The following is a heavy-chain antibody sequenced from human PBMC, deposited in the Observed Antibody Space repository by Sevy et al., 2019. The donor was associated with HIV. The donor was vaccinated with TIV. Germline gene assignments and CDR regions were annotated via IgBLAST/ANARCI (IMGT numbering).Heavy chain of an antibody. Sequence: GGSLRLSCVASGFTFSDHYMEWVRQAPGKGLEWVGRTRNKADGYTTEYAASVKGRFTISRDESKNSLYVQMNSLKAEDTAVYYCATHAGIAAAGRVFDYWGQGALVTVSS. J-gene: IGHJ4*02. CDR3: ATHAGIAAAGRVFDY. CDR2: TRNKADGYTT. CDR1: GFTFSDHY. V-gene: IGHV3-72*01. D-gene: IGHD6-13*01.